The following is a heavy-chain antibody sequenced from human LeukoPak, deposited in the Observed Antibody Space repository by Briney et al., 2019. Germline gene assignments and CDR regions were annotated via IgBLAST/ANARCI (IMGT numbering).Heavy chain of an antibody. CDR2: IYPSGST. CDR1: GGSISSSNW. V-gene: IGHV4-4*02. Sequence: SETLSLTCAVSGGSISSSNWWSWVRQPPGKGLEWIGEIYPSGSTNYNPSLKSRVTISVDKSKNQFSLELSSVTVADTAMYYCATISSPAGRHYWGQGTLVTVSS. D-gene: IGHD3-3*02. J-gene: IGHJ4*02. CDR3: ATISSPAGRHY.